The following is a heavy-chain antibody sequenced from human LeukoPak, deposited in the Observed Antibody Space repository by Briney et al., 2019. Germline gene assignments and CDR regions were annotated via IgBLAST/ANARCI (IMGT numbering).Heavy chain of an antibody. CDR2: INAGNGNT. Sequence: GASVKVSCKASGYTFTSYAMHWVRQAPGQRLEWMGWINAGNGNTKYSQKFQGRVTITRDTSASTAYMELSSLRSEDTAVYYCARRDLGYYYDSSGPLDAFDIWGQGTMVTVSS. J-gene: IGHJ3*02. D-gene: IGHD3-22*01. V-gene: IGHV1-3*01. CDR3: ARRDLGYYYDSSGPLDAFDI. CDR1: GYTFTSYA.